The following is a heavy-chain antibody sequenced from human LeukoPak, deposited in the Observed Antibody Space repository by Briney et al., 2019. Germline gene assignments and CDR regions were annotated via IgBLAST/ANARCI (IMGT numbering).Heavy chain of an antibody. J-gene: IGHJ4*02. Sequence: GGSLRLSCAASGFTFSSYWMHWVRQVPGKGLVWVSRINSDGNSIHYADSVKGRFTISGDNAKNTLYLQMNSLRAEDTAVYYCGRLSEDGGNTVDYWGQGTLVTVSS. CDR3: GRLSEDGGNTVDY. CDR1: GFTFSSYW. CDR2: INSDGNSI. V-gene: IGHV3-74*01. D-gene: IGHD4-23*01.